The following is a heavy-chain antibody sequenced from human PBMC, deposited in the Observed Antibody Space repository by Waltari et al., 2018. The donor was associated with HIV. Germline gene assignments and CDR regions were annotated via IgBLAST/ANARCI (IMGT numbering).Heavy chain of an antibody. D-gene: IGHD2-15*01. J-gene: IGHJ3*02. CDR1: GGSLSTSGYY. V-gene: IGHV4-39*01. Sequence: QLQLQQSGPGLVKPSETLSLICTVSGGSLSTSGYYWGWIRQPPGKGLEWIGSIYYSGITYYNPSLKSRVTISADTSRNQFSLWLSSVTAADTAVYYCARRPYCSSASCYPSDARGAFDIWGQGTMVTVSS. CDR3: ARRPYCSSASCYPSDARGAFDI. CDR2: IYYSGIT.